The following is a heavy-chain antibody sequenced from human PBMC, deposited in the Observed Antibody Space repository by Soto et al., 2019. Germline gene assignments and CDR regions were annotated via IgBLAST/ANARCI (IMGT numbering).Heavy chain of an antibody. V-gene: IGHV4-38-2*02. CDR1: GYSITSGFY. CDR3: TRGAGAPWVRFDS. Sequence: PSETLSLTCNVSGYSITSGFYWGWVRQSPGKGLEWIGSISYSAKTFYNPSLASRFSIAVDTSKNHFSLRLTSVTAADTALYYCTRGAGAPWVRFDSWGLGTLVTRLL. CDR2: ISYSAKT. J-gene: IGHJ4*02. D-gene: IGHD3-22*01.